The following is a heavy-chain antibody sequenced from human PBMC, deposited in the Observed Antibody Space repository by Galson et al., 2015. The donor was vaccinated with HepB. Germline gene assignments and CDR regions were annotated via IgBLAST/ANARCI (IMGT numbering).Heavy chain of an antibody. CDR2: INTNTGEP. CDR3: ARVTSTHNFGRSRYSFYYYGMDV. V-gene: IGHV7-4-1*02. D-gene: IGHD1-20*01. J-gene: IGHJ6*02. CDR1: GYTFTNYA. Sequence: SVKVSCKASGYTFTNYAINWVRQAPGQGLEWMGWINTNTGEPTYAQAFTGRFVFSLDTSVTTAHLQISSLKPEDTAVYYCARVTSTHNFGRSRYSFYYYGMDVWGQGTTGTVPS.